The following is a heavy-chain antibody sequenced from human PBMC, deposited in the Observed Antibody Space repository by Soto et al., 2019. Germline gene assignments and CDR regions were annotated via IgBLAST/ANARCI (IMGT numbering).Heavy chain of an antibody. V-gene: IGHV1-69*02. CDR2: IIPILGIA. CDR1: GGTFSSYT. Sequence: QVQLVQSGAEVKKPGSSVKVSCKASGGTFSSYTISWVRQAPGQGLEWMGRIIPILGIANYAQKFQGRVTITADKSTSTAYMELSSLRSEDTAVYYCARVRLYYDSSGSLDYWGQGTLVTVSA. CDR3: ARVRLYYDSSGSLDY. D-gene: IGHD3-22*01. J-gene: IGHJ4*02.